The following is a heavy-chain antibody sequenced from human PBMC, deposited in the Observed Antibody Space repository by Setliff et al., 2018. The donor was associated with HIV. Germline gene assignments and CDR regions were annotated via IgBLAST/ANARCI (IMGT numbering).Heavy chain of an antibody. V-gene: IGHV4-59*01. CDR2: VSHSGST. CDR1: SGSISYYY. J-gene: IGHJ3*02. Sequence: PSETLSLTCNVSSGSISYYYWSWVRQPPGGGLEWIGYVSHSGSTSYNPSLNSRVTMSVDPSRDQFSLKVRSVTAADTAVYYCARGGTVLPPGAFDIWGQGTMVTVSS. CDR3: ARGGTVLPPGAFDI. D-gene: IGHD2-15*01.